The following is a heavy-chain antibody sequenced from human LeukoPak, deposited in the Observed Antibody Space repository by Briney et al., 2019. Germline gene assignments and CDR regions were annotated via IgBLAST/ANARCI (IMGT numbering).Heavy chain of an antibody. V-gene: IGHV1-8*01. CDR1: GYTFTSYD. D-gene: IGHD3-10*01. Sequence: ASVKVSCNASGYTFTSYDINWVRQATGQGLEWMGWMTPNSGNTGYAQKFQGRVTMTRNTSISTAYMELSSLRSEDTAVYYCARGRSFRGGPFDYWGQGTLVTVSS. CDR3: ARGRSFRGGPFDY. J-gene: IGHJ4*02. CDR2: MTPNSGNT.